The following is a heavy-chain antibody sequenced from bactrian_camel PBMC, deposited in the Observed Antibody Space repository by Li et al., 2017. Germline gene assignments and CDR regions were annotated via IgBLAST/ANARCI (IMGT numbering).Heavy chain of an antibody. D-gene: IGHD4*01. J-gene: IGHJ4*01. CDR2: ISRDSNNT. Sequence: QVQLVESGGGLVPPGESLTLSCAASGFTFSDTWMHWVRQAPGKGLEWVSSISRDSNNTYYADSVKGRFTVSRDDAKNTLYLQLNSLKTEDTAMYYCIKGRVCSSDYVGQGTQVTVS. V-gene: IGHV3S6*01. CDR1: GFTFSDTW.